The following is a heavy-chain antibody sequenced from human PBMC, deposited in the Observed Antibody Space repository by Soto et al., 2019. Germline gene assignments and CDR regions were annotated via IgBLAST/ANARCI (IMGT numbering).Heavy chain of an antibody. D-gene: IGHD3-10*01. J-gene: IGHJ4*02. Sequence: GASVKVSCKASGYTFTTYYMHWVRQAPGQGLEWMGIINPSGGSTTYAQKFQGRVTMTRDTSTSTVYMELRSLRSEDTAVYYCASAPSGMELEYWGQGALVTVAS. CDR2: INPSGGST. V-gene: IGHV1-46*03. CDR1: GYTFTTYY. CDR3: ASAPSGMELEY.